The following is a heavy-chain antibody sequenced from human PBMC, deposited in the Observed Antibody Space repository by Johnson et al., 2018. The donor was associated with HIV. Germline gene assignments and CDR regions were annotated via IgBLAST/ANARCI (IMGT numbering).Heavy chain of an antibody. CDR2: ISSGGNSI. CDR3: ARLVATKDYAFDI. Sequence: QVQLVESGGGLVKPGGSLRLSCAASGFTFSDYYMSWIRQAPGKGLEWVSYISSGGNSISYADSVKGRFTISRDNAKNSLFLQVNSLTAEATAVYYCARLVATKDYAFDIWGQGTLVTVSS. D-gene: IGHD5-12*01. V-gene: IGHV3-11*04. CDR1: GFTFSDYY. J-gene: IGHJ3*02.